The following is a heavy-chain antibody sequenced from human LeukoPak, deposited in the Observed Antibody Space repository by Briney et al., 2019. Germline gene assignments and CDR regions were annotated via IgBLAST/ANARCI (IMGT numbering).Heavy chain of an antibody. V-gene: IGHV1-24*01. D-gene: IGHD6-19*01. CDR2: FDPEDGET. J-gene: IGHJ3*02. CDR1: GYTLTELS. CDR3: ATVTSSGWSLGAFDI. Sequence: GASVKVSCKVSGYTLTELSMHWVRQAPGKGLEWMGGFDPEDGETIYAQKFQGRVTMTEGTSTDTAYMELSSLRSEDTAVYYCATVTSSGWSLGAFDIWGQGTMVTVSS.